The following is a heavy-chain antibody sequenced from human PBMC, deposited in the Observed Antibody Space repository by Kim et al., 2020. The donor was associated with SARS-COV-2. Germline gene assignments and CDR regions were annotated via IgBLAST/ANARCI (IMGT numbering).Heavy chain of an antibody. Sequence: ANYAQKFQGRVTITADESTSTAYMELSSLRSEDTAVYYCARAGQGREPDYWGQGTLVTVSS. CDR2: A. J-gene: IGHJ4*02. V-gene: IGHV1-69*01. D-gene: IGHD3-10*01. CDR3: ARAGQGREPDY.